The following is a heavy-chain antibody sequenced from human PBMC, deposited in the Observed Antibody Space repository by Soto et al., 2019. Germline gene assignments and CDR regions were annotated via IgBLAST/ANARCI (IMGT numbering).Heavy chain of an antibody. V-gene: IGHV4-59*01. CDR3: ARGRIQLRYPFDY. CDR1: GGSISSYY. Sequence: SETLSLTCTVSGGSISSYYWSWIRQPPGKGLEWIGYIYYSGSTNYNSSLKSRVTISVDTSKNQFSLKLSSVTAADTAVYYCARGRIQLRYPFDYWGQGTLVTVSS. D-gene: IGHD5-18*01. J-gene: IGHJ4*02. CDR2: IYYSGST.